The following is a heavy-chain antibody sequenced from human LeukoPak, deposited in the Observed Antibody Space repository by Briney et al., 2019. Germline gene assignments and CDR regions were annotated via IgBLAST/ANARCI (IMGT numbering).Heavy chain of an antibody. CDR3: AHSAYCSSTSCFDDAFDI. CDR2: IYWNDDK. V-gene: IGHV2-5*01. Sequence: SGPTLVNPTQTLTLTCTFSGFSLSTSGVGVGWIRQPPGKALEWLALIYWNDDKRYSPSLKSRITITKDTSKNQVVLTMTNMDPVDTATYYCAHSAYCSSTSCFDDAFDIWGQGTMVTVSS. D-gene: IGHD2-2*01. J-gene: IGHJ3*02. CDR1: GFSLSTSGVG.